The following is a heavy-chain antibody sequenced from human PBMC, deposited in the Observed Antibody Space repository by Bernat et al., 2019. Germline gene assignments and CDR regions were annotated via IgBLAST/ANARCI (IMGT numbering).Heavy chain of an antibody. D-gene: IGHD4-17*01. Sequence: EVQLVESGGGLVQPGGSLRLSCAASGFTFSSYWMHWVRQPPGKGLVWVSRINSDGSSTSYADSVKSRFTISRDNAKNTLYLQMNSLRAEDTAVSYCASTYYGDDFQYWGQGTLVTVSS. CDR1: GFTFSSYW. CDR3: ASTYYGDDFQY. J-gene: IGHJ1*01. CDR2: INSDGSST. V-gene: IGHV3-74*01.